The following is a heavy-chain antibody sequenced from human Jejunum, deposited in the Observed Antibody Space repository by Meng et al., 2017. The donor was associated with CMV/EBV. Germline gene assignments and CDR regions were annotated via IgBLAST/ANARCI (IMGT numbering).Heavy chain of an antibody. V-gene: IGHV3-23*01. CDR3: AKGGPTAPDPRYFQH. D-gene: IGHD1-1*01. CDR1: FTFSSYA. Sequence: FTFSSYAKGWVRQATGKGLRWVSGSSGSGDSTYYADSVKGRFTISRDNSKNTLYLQVNSLRAEDTALYYCAKGGPTAPDPRYFQHWGQGTLVTVSS. CDR2: SSGSGDST. J-gene: IGHJ1*01.